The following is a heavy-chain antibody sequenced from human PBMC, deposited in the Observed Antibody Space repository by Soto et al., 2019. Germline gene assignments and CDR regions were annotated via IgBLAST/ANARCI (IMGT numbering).Heavy chain of an antibody. V-gene: IGHV1-3*01. CDR2: INAGNGDS. D-gene: IGHD4-4*01. Sequence: QVQLVQSGAEVKKPGASVKVSCKASEYTFSSYTLHWVRQAPGQRLEWMGWINAGNGDSKYSQKFQGRVSISRDTSASTASMGLSSLTSEDTAVYYCARELQGLYYFDYWGQGTLVTVSS. CDR1: EYTFSSYT. J-gene: IGHJ4*02. CDR3: ARELQGLYYFDY.